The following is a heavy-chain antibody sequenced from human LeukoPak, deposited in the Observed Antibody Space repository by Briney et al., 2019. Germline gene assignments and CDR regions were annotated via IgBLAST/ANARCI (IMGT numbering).Heavy chain of an antibody. CDR3: ARTNPGYCSSTSCYYYYYMDV. D-gene: IGHD2-2*01. V-gene: IGHV4-59*08. CDR2: IYYSGST. J-gene: IGHJ6*03. Sequence: SETLSLTCTVSGGSISSYYWSWIRQPPGKGLEWIGYIYYSGSTNYNPSLKSRVTISVDSSKNQFSLKLSSVTAADTAVYYCARTNPGYCSSTSCYYYYYMDVWGKGTTVTVSS. CDR1: GGSISSYY.